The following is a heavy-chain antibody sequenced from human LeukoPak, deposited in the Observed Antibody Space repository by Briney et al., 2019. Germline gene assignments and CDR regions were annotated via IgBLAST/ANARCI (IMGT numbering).Heavy chain of an antibody. V-gene: IGHV3-9*01. CDR1: GFTFDDYA. J-gene: IGHJ4*02. D-gene: IGHD3-22*01. CDR3: AKDADSSGYGPYYFDY. Sequence: GGSLRLSCAASGFTFDDYAMHWVRQAPGKGLEWVSGISWNSGSIGYADSVKGRFTISRDNTKNSLYLQMNSLRAEDTALYYCAKDADSSGYGPYYFDYWGQGTLVTVSS. CDR2: ISWNSGSI.